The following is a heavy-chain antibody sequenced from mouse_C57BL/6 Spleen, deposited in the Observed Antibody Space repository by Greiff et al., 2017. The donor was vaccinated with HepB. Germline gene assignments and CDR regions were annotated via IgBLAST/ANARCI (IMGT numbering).Heavy chain of an antibody. CDR3: AIPSSGYAMDY. D-gene: IGHD3-2*02. CDR2: IDPSDSYT. J-gene: IGHJ4*01. V-gene: IGHV1-59*01. Sequence: QVQLQQPGAELVRPGTSVKLSCKASGYTFTSYWMHWVKQRPGQGLEWIGVIDPSDSYTNYNQKFKGKATLTVDTSSSTAYMQLSSLTSEDSAVYYCAIPSSGYAMDYWGQGTSVTVSS. CDR1: GYTFTSYW.